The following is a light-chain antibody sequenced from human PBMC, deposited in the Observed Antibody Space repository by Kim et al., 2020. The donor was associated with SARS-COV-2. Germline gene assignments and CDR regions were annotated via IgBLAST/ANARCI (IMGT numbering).Light chain of an antibody. CDR2: KAS. V-gene: IGKV1-5*03. J-gene: IGKJ1*01. Sequence: SVGDRVTSPCRASQSISSWLAWYQQKPGKAPKLLMYKASSLQTGVPSRFSGSGSGTEFTLTISSLQPDDFATYYCQQYNSYSWTFGQGTKVDIK. CDR1: QSISSW. CDR3: QQYNSYSWT.